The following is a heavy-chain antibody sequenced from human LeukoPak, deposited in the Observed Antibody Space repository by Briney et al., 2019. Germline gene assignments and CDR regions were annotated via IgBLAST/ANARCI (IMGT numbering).Heavy chain of an antibody. J-gene: IGHJ4*02. CDR2: ARNRGNGYTR. CDR3: ARIMRVDYGTYYFDY. CDR1: GFTFSDHY. V-gene: IGHV3-72*01. D-gene: IGHD4/OR15-4a*01. Sequence: PGGSLRFSCAASGFTFSDHYIDWVRQAPGKGLEWVGRARNRGNGYTRQYAASVKGRFTFSRDDSENTVYLQMNSLKTEDTAVYFCARIMRVDYGTYYFDYWGQGTLVTVSS.